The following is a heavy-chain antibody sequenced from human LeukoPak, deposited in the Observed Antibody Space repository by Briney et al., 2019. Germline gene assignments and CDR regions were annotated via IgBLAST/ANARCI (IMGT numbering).Heavy chain of an antibody. V-gene: IGHV4-34*01. CDR1: GGSFSGYY. J-gene: IGHJ3*02. CDR3: ARVYYYDSSGYYLGDVGGDAFDI. D-gene: IGHD3-22*01. CDR2: INHSGST. Sequence: SETLSLTCAVHGGSFSGYYWSWIRQPPGKGLEWIGEINHSGSTNYNPSLKSRVTISVGTSKNQFSLKLSSVTAADTAVYYCARVYYYDSSGYYLGDVGGDAFDIWGQGTMVTVSS.